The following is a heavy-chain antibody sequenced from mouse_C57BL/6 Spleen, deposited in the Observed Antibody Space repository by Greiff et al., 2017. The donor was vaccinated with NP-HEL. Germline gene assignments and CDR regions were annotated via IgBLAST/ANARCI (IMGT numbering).Heavy chain of an antibody. V-gene: IGHV10-1*01. CDR1: GFSFNTYA. D-gene: IGHD1-1*02. CDR3: VSSLLWDFDY. CDR2: IRSKSNNYAT. Sequence: EVQGVESGGGLVQPKGSLKLSCAASGFSFNTYAMNWVRQAPGKGLEWVARIRSKSNNYATYYADSVKDRFTISRDDSESMLYLQMNNLKTEDTAMYYCVSSLLWDFDYWGQGTTLTVSS. J-gene: IGHJ2*01.